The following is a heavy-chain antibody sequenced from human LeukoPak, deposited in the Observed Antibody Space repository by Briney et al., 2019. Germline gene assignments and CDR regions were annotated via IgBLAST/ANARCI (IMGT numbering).Heavy chain of an antibody. V-gene: IGHV4-39*07. Sequence: SETLSLTCTVSGGSISSSSYYWGWIRQPPGKGLEWIGSIYYSGSTYYNPSLKSRVTISVDTSKNQFSLKLSSVTAADTAVYYCAMFNEVVPINWFDPWGQGTLVTVSS. J-gene: IGHJ5*02. D-gene: IGHD3-22*01. CDR2: IYYSGST. CDR1: GGSISSSSYY. CDR3: AMFNEVVPINWFDP.